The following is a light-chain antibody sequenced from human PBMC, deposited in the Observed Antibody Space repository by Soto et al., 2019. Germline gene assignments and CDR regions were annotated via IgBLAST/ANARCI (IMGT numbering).Light chain of an antibody. J-gene: IGKJ2*01. CDR2: GSS. Sequence: EIVLTQSPGTLSLSPGERATLSCRASQSVSGNYLAWYQQKPGQSPRLLIYGSSDRATGIPDRFSGSGSGTDYTLTITRVEPEDVAGYYCQLYGSEPPYTFGQGTKLEIK. CDR1: QSVSGNY. CDR3: QLYGSEPPYT. V-gene: IGKV3-20*01.